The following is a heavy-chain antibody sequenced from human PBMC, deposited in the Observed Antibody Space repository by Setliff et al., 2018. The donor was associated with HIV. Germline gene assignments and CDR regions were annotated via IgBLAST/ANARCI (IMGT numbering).Heavy chain of an antibody. D-gene: IGHD3-22*01. J-gene: IGHJ3*01. CDR3: AKLDYYDYSGSWARKVAIDF. Sequence: GALRLSCAASGLTLSNSAMTWVRQKPGRGLEWVSLIQSGGIIYYADSVKGRFTISRDNSNNTLSLQMSSLRAEDTALYYCAKLDYYDYSGSWARKVAIDFWGRGTMVTVS. CDR1: GLTLSNSA. CDR2: IQSGGII. V-gene: IGHV3-23*01.